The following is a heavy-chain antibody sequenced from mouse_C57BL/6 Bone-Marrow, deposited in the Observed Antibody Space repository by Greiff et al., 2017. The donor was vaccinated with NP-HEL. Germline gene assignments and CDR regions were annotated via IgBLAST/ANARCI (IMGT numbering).Heavy chain of an antibody. D-gene: IGHD1-2*01. CDR3: ARASLLPYAMDY. J-gene: IGHJ4*01. CDR1: GYTFTSYW. Sequence: QVQLQQPGAELVKPGASVKLSCKASGYTFTSYWMHWVKQRPGQCLESIGMIHPNSASPPSPCTFPRTATLTVDKSSSTAYMQLSSLTSEDSAVYYCARASLLPYAMDYWGQGTSVTVSS. CDR2: IHPNSASP. V-gene: IGHV1-64*01.